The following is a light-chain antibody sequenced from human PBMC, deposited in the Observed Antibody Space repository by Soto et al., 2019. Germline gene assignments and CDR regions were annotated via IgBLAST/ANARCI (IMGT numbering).Light chain of an antibody. J-gene: IGLJ2*01. CDR3: GSYASATLI. CDR1: SSDIGAYDY. CDR2: EVT. V-gene: IGLV2-14*01. Sequence: QSVLTQPASVSGSPGQSITISCTGTSSDIGAYDYVSWFQQYPGKAPTLLIYEVTFRPSGASSRFSGSKSGNTASLTISGLQTEDEADYYCGSYASATLIFGGGTKVTVL.